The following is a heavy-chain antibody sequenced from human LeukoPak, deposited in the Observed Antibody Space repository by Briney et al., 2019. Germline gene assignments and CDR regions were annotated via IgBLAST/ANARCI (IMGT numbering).Heavy chain of an antibody. J-gene: IGHJ4*02. D-gene: IGHD5-18*01. CDR1: GGTFSSYA. CDR2: IVPIFGTA. CDR3: AVDVDTAMVYYFDY. Sequence: ASVKVSCKASGGTFSSYAISWVRQAPGQGLEWMGGIVPIFGTANYAQKFQGRVTITADESTSTAYMELSSLRSGDTAVYYCAVDVDTAMVYYFDYWGQGTLVTVSS. V-gene: IGHV1-69*13.